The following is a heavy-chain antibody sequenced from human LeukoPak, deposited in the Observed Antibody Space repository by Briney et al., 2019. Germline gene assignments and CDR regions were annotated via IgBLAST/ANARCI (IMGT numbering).Heavy chain of an antibody. CDR1: GFTFSSYA. V-gene: IGHV3-23*01. CDR3: ARCVNSRRATYAFDI. CDR2: ISGSGGST. Sequence: GGSLRLSCAASGFTFSSYAMSWVRQAPGKGLEWVSAISGSGGSTYYGDSVKGRFTISRDNAKNSLYLQMNSLRAEDTAIYYCARCVNSRRATYAFDIWGQGTMVTVSS. J-gene: IGHJ3*02. D-gene: IGHD4-23*01.